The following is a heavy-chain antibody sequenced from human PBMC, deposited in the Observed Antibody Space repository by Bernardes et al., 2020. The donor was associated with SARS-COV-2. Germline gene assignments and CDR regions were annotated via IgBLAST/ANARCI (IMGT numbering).Heavy chain of an antibody. V-gene: IGHV1-2*02. CDR2: INPNSGGT. D-gene: IGHD2-21*02. J-gene: IGHJ4*02. CDR3: AVEEASCGGDCPSTPYFDY. CDR1: GYTFTGYY. Sequence: ASVKVSCMASGYTFTGYYMHWVRQAPGQGLEWIGWINPNSGGTNYAQKFQGRVTMTRDTSISTAYMELSRLRSDDTAVYYCAVEEASCGGDCPSTPYFDYWGQGTLVTVSS.